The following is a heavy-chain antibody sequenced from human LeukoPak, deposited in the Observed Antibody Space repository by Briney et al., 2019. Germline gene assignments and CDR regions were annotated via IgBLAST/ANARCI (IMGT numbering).Heavy chain of an antibody. CDR3: ARDRSVGVLPAPPFDF. D-gene: IGHD6-6*01. CDR2: VFHSGNT. Sequence: SETLSLTCTVSSGSISSYYWGWLRQPPGKGLEWVGSVFHSGNTYYNTSLKRRLTISADTSKKQFSLTLTSVTAADTAVYYCARDRSVGVLPAPPFDFWGQGTLVTVSS. CDR1: SGSISSYY. J-gene: IGHJ4*02. V-gene: IGHV4-38-2*02.